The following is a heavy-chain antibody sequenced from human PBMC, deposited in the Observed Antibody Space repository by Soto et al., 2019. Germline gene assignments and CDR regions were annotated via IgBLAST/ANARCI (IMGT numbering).Heavy chain of an antibody. CDR2: INSDGSST. CDR3: ARDGSLGYGMDV. D-gene: IGHD3-10*01. CDR1: GFTFSSYW. Sequence: GGSLRLSCAASGFTFSSYWMHWVRQAPGKGLVWVSRINSDGSSTSYADSVKGRFTIPRDNAKNTLYLQMNSLRAEDTAVYYCARDGSLGYGMDVWGQGTTVTVSS. V-gene: IGHV3-74*01. J-gene: IGHJ6*02.